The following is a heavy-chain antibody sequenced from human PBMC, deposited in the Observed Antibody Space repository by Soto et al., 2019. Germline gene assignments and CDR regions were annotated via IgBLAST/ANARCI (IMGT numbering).Heavy chain of an antibody. CDR1: GFTFSSYS. V-gene: IGHV3-48*02. J-gene: IGHJ3*02. Sequence: GGSLRLSCAASGFTFSSYSMNWVRQAPGKGLEWVSYISSSSSTIYYADSVKGRFTISRDNAKNSLYLQMNSLRDEDTAVYYCARDVITFGGVILTNAFDIWGQGTMVTVSS. D-gene: IGHD3-16*01. CDR3: ARDVITFGGVILTNAFDI. CDR2: ISSSSSTI.